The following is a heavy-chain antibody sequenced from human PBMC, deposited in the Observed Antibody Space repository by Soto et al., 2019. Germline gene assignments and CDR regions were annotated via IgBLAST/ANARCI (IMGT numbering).Heavy chain of an antibody. CDR1: GFTFSSYA. V-gene: IGHV3-23*01. CDR2: ISGSGGST. D-gene: IGHD6-19*01. J-gene: IGHJ3*02. Sequence: EVQLLESGGGLVQPGGSLRLSCAASGFTFSSYAMSWVRQAPGKGLEWVSAISGSGGSTYYADSVKGRFTISRDNSKNTLDLQRNSLRAEETAVYYCANGWLVRFHDAFDIWGQGTMVTVSS. CDR3: ANGWLVRFHDAFDI.